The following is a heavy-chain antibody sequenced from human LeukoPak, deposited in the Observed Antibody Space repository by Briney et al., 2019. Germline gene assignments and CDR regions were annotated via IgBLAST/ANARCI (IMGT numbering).Heavy chain of an antibody. Sequence: GGSLRLSCAASGFTFSNYWMNWVRQAPGKGLEWVAIIKQDGSEKYYVDSVKGRFTISRDNAKNSLYLQMNSLRAEDTAVYYCARSGSGWARRGDWFDPWGQGTLVTVSS. J-gene: IGHJ5*02. CDR2: IKQDGSEK. CDR1: GFTFSNYW. CDR3: ARSGSGWARRGDWFDP. V-gene: IGHV3-7*01. D-gene: IGHD6-19*01.